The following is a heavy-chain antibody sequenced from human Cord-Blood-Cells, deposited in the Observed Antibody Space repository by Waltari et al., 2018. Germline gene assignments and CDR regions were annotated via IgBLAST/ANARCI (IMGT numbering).Heavy chain of an antibody. V-gene: IGHV1-69*01. J-gene: IGHJ4*02. CDR3: ARGYSGSPYYFDY. CDR1: GGPFRSNA. Sequence: QVQLVQSAAEVKKPGSSVRVSCKASGGPFRSNAISWVAQAPGQGLEGMGGIIPIFGTANYAQKFQGRVTITADESTSTAYMELSSLRSEDTAVYYCARGYSGSPYYFDYWGQGTLVTVSS. D-gene: IGHD1-26*01. CDR2: IIPIFGTA.